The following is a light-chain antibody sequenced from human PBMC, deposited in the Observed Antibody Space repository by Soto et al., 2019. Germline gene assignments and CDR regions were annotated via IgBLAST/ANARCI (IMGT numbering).Light chain of an antibody. V-gene: IGKV1-27*01. CDR1: QGISND. CDR3: QKYNSAPPLT. Sequence: DIQMTQSPSSLSASVGDRVTITCRASQGISNDLAWYQQKPGKVPKLLIYAASTLQSGVPSRFSGSGSGTDFTLTISSLQAEDDATYYCQKYNSAPPLTFGGGTKVEIK. CDR2: AAS. J-gene: IGKJ4*01.